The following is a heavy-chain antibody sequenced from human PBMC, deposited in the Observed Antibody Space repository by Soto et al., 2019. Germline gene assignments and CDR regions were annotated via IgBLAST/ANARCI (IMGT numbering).Heavy chain of an antibody. D-gene: IGHD3-22*01. J-gene: IGHJ5*02. CDR2: IYSAGNT. CDR3: SRDNSDSSGWWFDP. Sequence: GGSLRLSCAASGFTFSTFDMSWVRQAPGKGLEWISIIYSAGNTYYADSVKGRFTISRDTSKNTLYLQLSSLRSEDTAVYFCSRDNSDSSGWWFDPWGQGTLVTVSS. V-gene: IGHV3-53*05. CDR1: GFTFSTFD.